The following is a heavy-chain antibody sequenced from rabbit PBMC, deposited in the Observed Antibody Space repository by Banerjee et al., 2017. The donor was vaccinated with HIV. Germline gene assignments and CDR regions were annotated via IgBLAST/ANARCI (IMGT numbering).Heavy chain of an antibody. CDR2: ISTVDGNT. CDR3: ARDLAGVIGWNFGL. V-gene: IGHV1S40*01. CDR1: GFSFSSDCW. J-gene: IGHJ4*01. Sequence: QSLEESGGDLVKPGASLTLTCIASGFSFSSDCWMCWVRQAPGKGLEWIACISTVDGNTYYASWVNGRFSISRENTQNTLSLQMNSLTAADTATYFCARDLAGVIGWNFGLWGPGTLVTVS. D-gene: IGHD4-1*01.